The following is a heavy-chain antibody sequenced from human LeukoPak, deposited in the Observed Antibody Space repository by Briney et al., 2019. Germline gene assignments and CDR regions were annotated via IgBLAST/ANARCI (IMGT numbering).Heavy chain of an antibody. Sequence: ASVKVSCRASGYAFTSYDINWVRQATGQGLEWRGWMNPNSGNTGYAQKFQGRVTMTRDTSISTTYMELSSLRFEDTTVYYCARVTGSIDYWGQGTLVTVSS. D-gene: IGHD1-26*01. CDR2: MNPNSGNT. CDR1: GYAFTSYD. J-gene: IGHJ4*02. CDR3: ARVTGSIDY. V-gene: IGHV1-8*01.